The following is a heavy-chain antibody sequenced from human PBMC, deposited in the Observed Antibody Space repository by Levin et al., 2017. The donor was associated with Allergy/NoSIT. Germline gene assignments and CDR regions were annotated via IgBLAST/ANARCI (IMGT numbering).Heavy chain of an antibody. Sequence: GGSLRLSCAASGFTFSIAWMTWVRQAPGKGLEWVGHIKSKTDGGTTDYAAPVKGRFTISRDDSKNTLYLQMNSLKTEDTAVYYCTTAFPYSGYQTWGQGTLVTVSS. CDR3: TTAFPYSGYQT. V-gene: IGHV3-15*01. CDR1: GFTFSIAW. CDR2: IKSKTDGGTT. J-gene: IGHJ5*02. D-gene: IGHD5-12*01.